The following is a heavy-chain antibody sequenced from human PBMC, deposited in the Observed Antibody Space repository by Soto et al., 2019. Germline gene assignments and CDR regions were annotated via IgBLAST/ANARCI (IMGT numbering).Heavy chain of an antibody. Sequence: GGSLRLSCAASGFTFSSYAMSWVRQAPGKGLEWVSAISGSGGSTYYADSVKGRFTISRDNSKNTLYLQMNSLRAEDTAVYYCAKDRLPHIVVVVARGEFDYWGQGTLVTVSS. J-gene: IGHJ4*02. V-gene: IGHV3-23*01. CDR3: AKDRLPHIVVVVARGEFDY. CDR2: ISGSGGST. D-gene: IGHD2-15*01. CDR1: GFTFSSYA.